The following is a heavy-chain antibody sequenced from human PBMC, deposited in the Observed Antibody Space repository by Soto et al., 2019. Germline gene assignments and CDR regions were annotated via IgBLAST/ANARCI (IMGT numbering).Heavy chain of an antibody. V-gene: IGHV7-4-1*01. Sequence: ASVKVSCKASGYTFTSYAMNWVRQAPGQGLEWMGWINTNTGNPTYAQGFTGRFVFSLDTSVSTAYLQICSLKAEDTAVYYCARGQRGEYYESSGYYYVYYWGQGTLVTVSS. CDR3: ARGQRGEYYESSGYYYVYY. J-gene: IGHJ4*02. D-gene: IGHD3-22*01. CDR1: GYTFTSYA. CDR2: INTNTGNP.